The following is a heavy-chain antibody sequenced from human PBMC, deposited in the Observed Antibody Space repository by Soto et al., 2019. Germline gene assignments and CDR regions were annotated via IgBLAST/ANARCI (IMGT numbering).Heavy chain of an antibody. J-gene: IGHJ4*02. V-gene: IGHV2-5*02. CDR1: GFSLPTDRVG. CDR2: IYWDDTK. D-gene: IGHD1-26*01. CDR3: AHAYGGRSLY. Sequence: QITLKESGHTLVNPTQTLTLTCTFSGFSLPTDRVGVGWIRQPPGKALEWLAVIYWDDTKTYRPSLKSRLTITKDTSKNQVALTMTDMDPVDTATYYCAHAYGGRSLYWGQGTLVTVSS.